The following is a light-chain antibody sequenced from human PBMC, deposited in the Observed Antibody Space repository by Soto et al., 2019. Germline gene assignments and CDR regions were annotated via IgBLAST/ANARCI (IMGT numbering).Light chain of an antibody. V-gene: IGLV1-47*01. J-gene: IGLJ2*01. CDR1: SSNIGSHD. CDR2: RNN. CDR3: ATWDDSLSGLVV. Sequence: QTVVTQPPSASGTPGQGVTISCSGSSSNIGSHDVHWYQQVPGTAPKLLIYRNNQRLSGVPDRFSGYKSGTSASLAISGLRSEDEGDYYCATWDDSLSGLVVFGGGTKVTVL.